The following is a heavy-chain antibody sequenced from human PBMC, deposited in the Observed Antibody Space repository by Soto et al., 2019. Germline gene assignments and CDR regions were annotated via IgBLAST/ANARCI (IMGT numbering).Heavy chain of an antibody. CDR1: VFNFSSYA. CDR3: VNSHGVGYYGIDV. Sequence: GRSLRLSWSASVFNFSSYAMHWVRQSPGKGLEYVSAISSNGGSTYYADSVKGRFTISRDNSKNTLYLQMSSLRAEDTAVYYCVNSHGVGYYGIDVWGQGTTVTVSS. V-gene: IGHV3-64D*06. J-gene: IGHJ6*02. CDR2: ISSNGGST.